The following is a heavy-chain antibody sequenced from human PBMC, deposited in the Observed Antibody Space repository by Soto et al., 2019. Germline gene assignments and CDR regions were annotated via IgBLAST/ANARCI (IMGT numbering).Heavy chain of an antibody. D-gene: IGHD3-10*01. Sequence: GASVKVSCKASGYTFTNNDVSWLRQSTGQGLEWMGWMNPGSGDTGYAQKFQGRVTMTRDISTATAYMELSSLTSEDTAIYYCARMASFGSLNWFDPWGQGTLVTVSS. CDR3: ARMASFGSLNWFDP. CDR2: MNPGSGDT. CDR1: GYTFTNND. J-gene: IGHJ5*02. V-gene: IGHV1-8*01.